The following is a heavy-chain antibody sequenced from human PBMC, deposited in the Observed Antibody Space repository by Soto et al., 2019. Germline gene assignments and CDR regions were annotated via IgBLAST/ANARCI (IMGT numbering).Heavy chain of an antibody. D-gene: IGHD2-2*01. J-gene: IGHJ4*02. Sequence: QVQLVQSGAEVKEPGASVKVSCKASGYTFTGYYLHWVRQAPGQGLEWMGWINPNSGGTHYAQKFQVRVTMTRDPSISTAYMELSRLRSDDKALYYCARGPWDPVEEVPPATLDYWGQGTLVTVSS. V-gene: IGHV1-2*02. CDR1: GYTFTGYY. CDR2: INPNSGGT. CDR3: ARGPWDPVEEVPPATLDY.